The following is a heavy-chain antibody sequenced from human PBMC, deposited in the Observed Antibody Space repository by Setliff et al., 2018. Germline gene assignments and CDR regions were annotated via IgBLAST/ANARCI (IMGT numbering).Heavy chain of an antibody. J-gene: IGHJ4*02. D-gene: IGHD3-10*01. Sequence: ASVKVSCKASGYTFTSYAMHWVRQAPGQRLEWMGWINAGNGNTKYSQKFQGRVTITRDTSASTAYMELSSLRSEDTAVYHCARDRFVYSGSGNLVFDYWGQGTLVTVS. CDR3: ARDRFVYSGSGNLVFDY. CDR1: GYTFTSYA. CDR2: INAGNGNT. V-gene: IGHV1-3*01.